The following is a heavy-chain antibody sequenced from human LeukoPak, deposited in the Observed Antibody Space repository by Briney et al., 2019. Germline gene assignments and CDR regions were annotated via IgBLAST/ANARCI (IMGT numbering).Heavy chain of an antibody. V-gene: IGHV4-61*02. CDR3: ARDSLHCSGGRCFHMRVFDY. CDR1: GGSISSGSYY. D-gene: IGHD2-15*01. CDR2: IYSSGST. Sequence: SETLSFTCTVSGGSISSGSYYWSWIRQPAGKGLEWIGRIYSSGSTNYNPSLKSRVTISVDTSKNQFSLRLNSVTAADTAVYYCARDSLHCSGGRCFHMRVFDYWGQGALVTVSS. J-gene: IGHJ4*02.